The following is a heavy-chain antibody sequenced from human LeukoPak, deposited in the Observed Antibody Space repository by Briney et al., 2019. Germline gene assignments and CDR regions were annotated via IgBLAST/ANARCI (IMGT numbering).Heavy chain of an antibody. J-gene: IGHJ6*03. V-gene: IGHV1-2*02. CDR1: GYTFTGYY. CDR2: INPNSGGT. Sequence: ASVKDSCKASGYTFTGYYMHWVRQAPGQGLEWMGWINPNSGGTNYAQKFQGRVTMTRDTSISTAYMELSRLRSDDTAVYYCAREVLPAATYMDVWGKGTTVTISS. CDR3: AREVLPAATYMDV. D-gene: IGHD2-2*01.